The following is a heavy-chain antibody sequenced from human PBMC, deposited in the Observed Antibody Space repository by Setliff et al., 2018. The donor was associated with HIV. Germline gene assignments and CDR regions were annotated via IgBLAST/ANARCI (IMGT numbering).Heavy chain of an antibody. CDR1: GGSFSDNY. Sequence: ETLSLTCAVYGGSFSDNYWSWIRQPPGKGLEWIGEINHRGRTNYSPSLRSRVTISIDTSKNQFSLKLSSVTAADTAVYYCARLPYSSGWPNYWGQGTLVTVSS. D-gene: IGHD6-19*01. CDR3: ARLPYSSGWPNY. CDR2: INHRGRT. J-gene: IGHJ4*02. V-gene: IGHV4-34*01.